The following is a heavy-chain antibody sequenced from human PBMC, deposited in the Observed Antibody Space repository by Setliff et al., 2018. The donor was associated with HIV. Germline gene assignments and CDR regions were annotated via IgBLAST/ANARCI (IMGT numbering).Heavy chain of an antibody. CDR3: ARGRGRFEVLEYLFDY. CDR1: EYNLASNW. J-gene: IGHJ4*03. CDR2: IYPGDSDT. Sequence: GESLKISCKASEYNLASNWIGWVRQMPGKGLEWMGVIYPGDSDTRYSPSFRGQVTMSVDKSINTAYLQWSSLKASDTAIYYCARGRGRFEVLEYLFDYWGQGTMVTVSS. D-gene: IGHD3-3*01. V-gene: IGHV5-51*01.